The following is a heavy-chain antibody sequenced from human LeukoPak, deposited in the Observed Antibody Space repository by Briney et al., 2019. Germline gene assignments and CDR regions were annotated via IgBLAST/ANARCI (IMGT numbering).Heavy chain of an antibody. CDR3: AKNPQYDYVWGSYRHFDY. CDR2: VNDRGTGT. J-gene: IGHJ4*02. V-gene: IGHV3-23*01. D-gene: IGHD3-16*02. CDR1: GFTFSKYA. Sequence: GGSLRLSCSASGFTFSKYAMSWVRQAPGKGLEWVSTVNDRGTGTYYADSVKGRFTISRDNSKNTLSLQMNSLRAEDTAVYYCAKNPQYDYVWGSYRHFDYWGQGTLVTVSS.